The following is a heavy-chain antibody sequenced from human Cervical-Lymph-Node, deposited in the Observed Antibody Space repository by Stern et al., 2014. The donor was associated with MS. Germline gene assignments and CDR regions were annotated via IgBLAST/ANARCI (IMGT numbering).Heavy chain of an antibody. CDR2: LSYDENKE. Sequence: QVPLVESGGGVVQPGRSLRLSCVASGFTLSIYGMHWVRQVPGKGLEWVAVLSYDENKEFYADSVKGRFTVSRDKSKNTLFLQMNSLRAEDTALYYCARAYCGGDCYTDYYYGMDVWGQGTMVTVSS. D-gene: IGHD2-21*01. CDR1: GFTLSIYG. CDR3: ARAYCGGDCYTDYYYGMDV. V-gene: IGHV3-30*03. J-gene: IGHJ6*02.